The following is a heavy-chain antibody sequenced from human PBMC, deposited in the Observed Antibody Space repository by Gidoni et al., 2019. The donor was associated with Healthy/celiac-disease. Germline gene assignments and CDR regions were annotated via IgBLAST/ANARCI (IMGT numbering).Heavy chain of an antibody. Sequence: EVQLVASGGGLVKPGGSLRLSCAASGFTFSSYSMNWVRQAPGKGLEWVSSISSSSSYIYYADSVKGRFTIARDNAKNSLYLKRNSLRAEDTAVYYCARVGVSSGWSDWGQGTLVTVSS. J-gene: IGHJ4*02. CDR2: ISSSSSYI. CDR3: ARVGVSSGWSD. D-gene: IGHD6-19*01. V-gene: IGHV3-21*01. CDR1: GFTFSSYS.